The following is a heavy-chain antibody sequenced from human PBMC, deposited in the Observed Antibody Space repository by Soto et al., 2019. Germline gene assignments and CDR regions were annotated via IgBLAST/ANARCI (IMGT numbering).Heavy chain of an antibody. Sequence: QVQLVESGGGVVQPGRSLRLSCAASGFTFSSYAMHGVRQAPGKGLEWVAVISYDGSNKYYADSVKGRFTISRDNSKNTLYLQMNSLRAEDTAVYYCARDGGYCSSTSCYDYYYYYGMDVWGQGTTVTVSS. CDR2: ISYDGSNK. J-gene: IGHJ6*02. CDR1: GFTFSSYA. CDR3: ARDGGYCSSTSCYDYYYYYGMDV. D-gene: IGHD2-2*01. V-gene: IGHV3-30-3*01.